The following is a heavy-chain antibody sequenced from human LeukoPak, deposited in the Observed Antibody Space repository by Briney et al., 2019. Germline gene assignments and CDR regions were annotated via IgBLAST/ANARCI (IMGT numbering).Heavy chain of an antibody. Sequence: PSETLSLTCDVYGGSFSGYYWSWIRQPPGKGLEWIGEINHSGRTNYNPSLKSRVTISVDTSKNQFSLKLSSVTAADTAVYYCARGLRGGYCSGGSCYSRINYYYYYGMDVWGQGTTATVSS. V-gene: IGHV4-34*01. CDR3: ARGLRGGYCSGGSCYSRINYYYYYGMDV. CDR1: GGSFSGYY. D-gene: IGHD2-15*01. J-gene: IGHJ6*02. CDR2: INHSGRT.